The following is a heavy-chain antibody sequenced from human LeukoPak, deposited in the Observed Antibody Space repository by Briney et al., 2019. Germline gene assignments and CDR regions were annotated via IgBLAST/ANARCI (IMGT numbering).Heavy chain of an antibody. CDR3: ARNRGLGYDSRGYQSDSYFDY. V-gene: IGHV4-61*02. CDR1: GGSISSGSYY. CDR2: IYTSGST. J-gene: IGHJ4*02. Sequence: SETLSLTCTVSGGSISSGSYYWSWIRQPAGKGLEWIGRIYTSGSTNYNPSLKSRVTISVDTSKNQFSLKLSSVTAADTAVYYCARNRGLGYDSRGYQSDSYFDYWGQGTLVTVSS. D-gene: IGHD3-22*01.